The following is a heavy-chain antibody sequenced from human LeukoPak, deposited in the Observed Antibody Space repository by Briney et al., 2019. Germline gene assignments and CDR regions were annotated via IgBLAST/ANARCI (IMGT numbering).Heavy chain of an antibody. CDR3: ARAFYDSSGLMYFDY. V-gene: IGHV1-69*01. Sequence: LVKVSCKASGGTFSSYAISWVRQAPGQGLEWMGGIIPIFGTANYAQKFQGRVTITADESTSTAYMELSSLRSEDTAVYYCARAFYDSSGLMYFDYWGQGTLVTVSS. CDR2: IIPIFGTA. D-gene: IGHD3-22*01. J-gene: IGHJ4*02. CDR1: GGTFSSYA.